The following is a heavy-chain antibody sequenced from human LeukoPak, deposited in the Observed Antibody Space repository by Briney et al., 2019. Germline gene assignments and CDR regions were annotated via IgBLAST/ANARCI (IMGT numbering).Heavy chain of an antibody. J-gene: IGHJ4*02. CDR2: FDPEDGET. CDR3: ATVSPLVGATPFDY. D-gene: IGHD1-26*01. CDR1: GYTLTELS. Sequence: ASVKVSCKASGYTLTELSMHWVRQAPGKGLEWMGGFDPEDGETIYAQKFQGRVTMTEDTSTDTAYMELSSLRSEDTAVYYCATVSPLVGATPFDYWGQGTLVTVSS. V-gene: IGHV1-24*01.